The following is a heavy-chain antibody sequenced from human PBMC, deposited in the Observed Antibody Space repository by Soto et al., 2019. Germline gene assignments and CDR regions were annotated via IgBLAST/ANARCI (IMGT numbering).Heavy chain of an antibody. Sequence: SVKVSCKASGGTFSNYSFTWVRQAPGQGLEWMGRIIPLVDFTYYAQNYQDRVTIIADKSTSTVYMDLSSLRSEDTAVYYCARDNYDTLTGYYNDYWGQGTLVTVSS. CDR1: GGTFSNYS. CDR3: ARDNYDTLTGYYNDY. V-gene: IGHV1-69*04. D-gene: IGHD3-9*01. CDR2: IIPLVDFT. J-gene: IGHJ4*02.